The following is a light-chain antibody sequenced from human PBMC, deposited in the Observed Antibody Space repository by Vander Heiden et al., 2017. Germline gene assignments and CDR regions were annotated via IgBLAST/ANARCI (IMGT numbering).Light chain of an antibody. CDR3: CSYAGGNTLV. CDR2: EVT. J-gene: IGLJ3*02. V-gene: IGLV2-23*02. CDR1: RSDVGSYNL. Sequence: QSALTPPASVSGSPGQSITISCTGGRSDVGSYNLVSWYQHHPGRAPRRVIYEVTKRASGVSSRFSGSKSGSAASLTISGLQPEDEGEYHCCSYAGGNTLVFGGGTKLTVL.